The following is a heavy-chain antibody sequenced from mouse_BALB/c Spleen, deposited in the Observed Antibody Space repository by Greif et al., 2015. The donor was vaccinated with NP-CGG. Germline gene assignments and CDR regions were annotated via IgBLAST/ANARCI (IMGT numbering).Heavy chain of an antibody. CDR2: ISSGSSTI. Sequence: EVKLMESGGGLVQPGGSRKLSCAASGFTFSSFGMHWVRQAPEKGLEWVAYISSGSSTIYYADTVKGRFTISRDNPKNTLFLQMTSLRSEDTAMYYRARLFDYWGQGTTLTVSS. CDR3: ARLFDY. V-gene: IGHV5-17*02. J-gene: IGHJ2*01. CDR1: GFTFSSFG.